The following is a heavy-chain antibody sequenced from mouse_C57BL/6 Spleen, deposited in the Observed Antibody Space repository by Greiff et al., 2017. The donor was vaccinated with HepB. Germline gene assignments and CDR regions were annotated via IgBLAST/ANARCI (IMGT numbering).Heavy chain of an antibody. V-gene: IGHV1-80*01. CDR1: GYAFSSYW. D-gene: IGHD4-1*02. J-gene: IGHJ4*01. CDR3: ARNAVLAPNWDRGAMDY. Sequence: VQLQESGAELVKPGASVKISCKASGYAFSSYWMNWVKQRPGKGLEWIGQIYPGDGDTNYNGKFKGKATLTADKSSSTAYMQLSSLTSEDSAVYFCARNAVLAPNWDRGAMDYWGQGTSVTVSS. CDR2: IYPGDGDT.